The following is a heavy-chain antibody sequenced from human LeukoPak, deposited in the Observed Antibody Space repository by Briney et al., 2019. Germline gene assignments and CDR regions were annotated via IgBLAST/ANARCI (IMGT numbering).Heavy chain of an antibody. CDR2: ISSSSSYI. CDR1: GFTFSAYT. Sequence: GGSLRLSCAASGFTFSAYTMNWVRQAPGKGLEWVSSISSSSSYIYYADSVKGRFTISRDNAKNSLYLQMNSLRAEDTALYYCARRDIVVVPAAIIGTFDIWGQGTMVTVSS. J-gene: IGHJ3*02. CDR3: ARRDIVVVPAAIIGTFDI. V-gene: IGHV3-21*04. D-gene: IGHD2-2*02.